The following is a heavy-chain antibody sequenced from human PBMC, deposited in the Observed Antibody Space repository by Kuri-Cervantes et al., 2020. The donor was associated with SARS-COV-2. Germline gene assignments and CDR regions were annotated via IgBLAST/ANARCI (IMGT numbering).Heavy chain of an antibody. D-gene: IGHD1-1*01. J-gene: IGHJ3*02. V-gene: IGHV3-13*04. CDR1: GFTFSSYD. CDR3: ARGDVQSGVDAFDI. Sequence: GESLKISCAASGFTFSSYDMHWVRQATGKGLEWVSAIGTAGDTYYPGSVKGRFTISRENAKDSLYLQMNSLGAGDTAVYYCARGDVQSGVDAFDIWGQGTMVTVSS. CDR2: IGTAGDT.